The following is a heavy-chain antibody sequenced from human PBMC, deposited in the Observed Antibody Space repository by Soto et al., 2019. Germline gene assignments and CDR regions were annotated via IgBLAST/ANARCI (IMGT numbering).Heavy chain of an antibody. Sequence: PSETLSLTCTVSGGSISSGGYYWSWIRQHPGKGLEWIGYIYYSGSTYYNPSLKSRVTISVDTSKNQFSLKLSSVTAADTAVYYCARDWAPGYCSSTSCYGKKYYYYYGMDVWRQGTTVTVSS. CDR1: GGSISSGGYY. J-gene: IGHJ6*02. V-gene: IGHV4-31*03. CDR2: IYYSGST. CDR3: ARDWAPGYCSSTSCYGKKYYYYYGMDV. D-gene: IGHD2-2*03.